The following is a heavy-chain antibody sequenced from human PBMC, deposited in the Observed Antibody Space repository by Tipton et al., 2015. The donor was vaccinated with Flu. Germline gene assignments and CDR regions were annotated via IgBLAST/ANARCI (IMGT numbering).Heavy chain of an antibody. CDR2: IYYSGST. D-gene: IGHD4-23*01. Sequence: TLSLTCTVSGGSISSSSYYWGWIRQPPGKGLEWIGSIYYSGSTYYNPSLKSRVTISVDTSKNQFSLKLSSVTAADTAVYYCARQVYRGPRGGNPPRDIWGQGTMVTVSS. V-gene: IGHV4-39*01. J-gene: IGHJ3*02. CDR3: ARQVYRGPRGGNPPRDI. CDR1: GGSISSSSYY.